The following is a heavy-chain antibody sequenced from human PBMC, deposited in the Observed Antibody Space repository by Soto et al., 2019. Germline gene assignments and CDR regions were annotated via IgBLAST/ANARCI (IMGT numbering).Heavy chain of an antibody. CDR3: ALKVVTYYDK. CDR1: GYSFTSTY. D-gene: IGHD2-21*02. J-gene: IGHJ4*02. V-gene: IGHV1-46*01. CDR2: INPAGGTT. Sequence: QVQLVQSGAEVKKPGASVRISCRASGYSFTSTYVHWVRQAPGQGPEWMGIINPAGGTTYYAQKFQGRLTITSDTSTDPVFMDLNDLTSEDTAVYFCALKVVTYYDKWCQGTLLTVSS.